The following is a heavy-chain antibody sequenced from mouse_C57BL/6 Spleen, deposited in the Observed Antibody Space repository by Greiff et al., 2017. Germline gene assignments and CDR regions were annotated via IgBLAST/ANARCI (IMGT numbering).Heavy chain of an antibody. J-gene: IGHJ3*01. V-gene: IGHV14-4*01. CDR2: IDPENGDT. CDR1: GFNIKDDY. D-gene: IGHD2-5*01. CDR3: TLYYSNFPAWFAY. Sequence: VQLQQSGAELVRPGASVKLSCIASGFNIKDDYMHWVKQRPEQGLEWIGWIDPENGDTEYASKFQGKATITADTSSNTAYLQLSSLTSEDTAVYYCTLYYSNFPAWFAYWGQGTLVTVSA.